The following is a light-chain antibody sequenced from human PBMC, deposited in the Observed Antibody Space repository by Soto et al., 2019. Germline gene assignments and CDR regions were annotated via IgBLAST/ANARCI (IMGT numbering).Light chain of an antibody. CDR2: EVT. V-gene: IGLV2-14*01. CDR1: TNDIGGYKF. CDR3: NSYTSTSTWV. Sequence: QSALTQPASVSGSPGQAITISCTGTTNDIGGYKFVSWYQQHPGKAPKLIIYEVTNRPSGVSNRFSGSKSGNTASLTISGLLAEDEADYYCNSYTSTSTWVFGGGTKLTVL. J-gene: IGLJ3*02.